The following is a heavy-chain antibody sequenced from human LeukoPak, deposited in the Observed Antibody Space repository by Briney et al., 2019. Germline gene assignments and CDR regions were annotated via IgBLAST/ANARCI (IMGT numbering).Heavy chain of an antibody. J-gene: IGHJ4*02. D-gene: IGHD6-19*01. CDR3: AREEGSGCYDS. V-gene: IGHV1-2*02. CDR2: INPNSGGT. Sequence: ASVKVSCKSSGYXFTDYYMHWVRQAPGQGLEWMGWINPNSGGTNYAQKFQGRVTMTRDTSITTAYMELSRLRSDDTAVYYCAREEGSGCYDSWGQGTRLTVSS. CDR1: GYXFTDYY.